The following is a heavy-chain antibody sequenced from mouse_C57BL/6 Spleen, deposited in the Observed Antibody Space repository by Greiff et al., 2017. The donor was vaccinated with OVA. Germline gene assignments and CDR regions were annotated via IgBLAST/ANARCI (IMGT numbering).Heavy chain of an antibody. V-gene: IGHV1-69*01. CDR2: IDPSDSYT. CDR3: ASLTGWRYFDV. J-gene: IGHJ1*03. D-gene: IGHD4-1*01. Sequence: QVQLQQPGAELVMPGASVKLSCKASGYTFTSYWMHWVKQRPGQGLEWIGEIDPSDSYTNYNQKFKGKSTLTVDKSSSTAYMQLSSLTSEDSAVSYWASLTGWRYFDVWGTGTTVTVSS. CDR1: GYTFTSYW.